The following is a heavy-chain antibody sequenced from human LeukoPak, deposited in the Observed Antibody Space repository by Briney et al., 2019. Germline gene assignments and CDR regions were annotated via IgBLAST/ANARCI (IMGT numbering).Heavy chain of an antibody. CDR3: ARFWSGYYLLPFDY. CDR2: INPNSGGT. Sequence: ASVKVSCKASGYTFTGYYMHWVRQAPGQGLEWMGWINPNSGGTNYAQKFQGRVTMTRDTSISTAYMELSRLRSDDTAVYYCARFWSGYYLLPFDYWGQGTLVTVSS. D-gene: IGHD3-3*01. V-gene: IGHV1-2*02. J-gene: IGHJ4*02. CDR1: GYTFTGYY.